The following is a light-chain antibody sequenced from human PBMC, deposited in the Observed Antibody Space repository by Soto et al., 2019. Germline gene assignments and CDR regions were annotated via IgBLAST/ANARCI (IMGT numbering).Light chain of an antibody. CDR2: DVS. CDR1: SSDVGGYNY. Sequence: QSALTQPRSVSGSPGQSVTISCTGTSSDVGGYNYVSWYQQHPGKAPKLMIYDVSKRPSGGPDRFSGSKSGNTASLTISGLQAEDEAAYYCCSYGSNYTLLFGGGTQLTVL. J-gene: IGLJ2*01. CDR3: CSYGSNYTLL. V-gene: IGLV2-11*01.